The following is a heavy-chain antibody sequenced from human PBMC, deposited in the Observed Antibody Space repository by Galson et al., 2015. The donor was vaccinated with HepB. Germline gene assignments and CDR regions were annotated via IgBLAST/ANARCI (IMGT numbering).Heavy chain of an antibody. D-gene: IGHD1-1*01. J-gene: IGHJ4*02. Sequence: SLRLSCAASGFTFSSYSMNWVRQAPGKGLEWVSSISGSSSYIYYADSVKGRFTISRGNAKNSLYLQMNSLRAEDTAVYYCARGRKWNQGANFDYWGQGTLVTVSS. CDR1: GFTFSSYS. CDR2: ISGSSSYI. CDR3: ARGRKWNQGANFDY. V-gene: IGHV3-21*01.